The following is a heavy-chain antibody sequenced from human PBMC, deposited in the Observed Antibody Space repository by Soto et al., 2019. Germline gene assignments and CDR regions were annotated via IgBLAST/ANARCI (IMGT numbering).Heavy chain of an antibody. CDR2: ISGSGGST. V-gene: IGHV3-23*01. D-gene: IGHD4-17*01. J-gene: IGHJ6*02. Sequence: PWGSLRLSCAASGFTFSSYAMSWVRQAPGNGLEWVSAISGSGGSTYYADSVKGRFTISRDNSKNTLYLQMNSLRAEDTAVYYCAKQSTVTTIHYGMDVWGQGTTVTVSS. CDR1: GFTFSSYA. CDR3: AKQSTVTTIHYGMDV.